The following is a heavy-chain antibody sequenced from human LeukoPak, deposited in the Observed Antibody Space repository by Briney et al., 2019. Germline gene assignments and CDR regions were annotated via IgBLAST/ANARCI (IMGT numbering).Heavy chain of an antibody. V-gene: IGHV3-15*01. D-gene: IGHD3-9*01. Sequence: GGSLRLSCAASGFTFSNAWMSWVRQAPGKGLEWVGRIKNKTDGRTTDYAAPVKGRFTISRDDSKNTLYLQMNSLKAEDTAVYYCTTDRWYFDRYWGQGTLVTVSS. CDR3: TTDRWYFDRY. J-gene: IGHJ4*02. CDR1: GFTFSNAW. CDR2: IKNKTDGRTT.